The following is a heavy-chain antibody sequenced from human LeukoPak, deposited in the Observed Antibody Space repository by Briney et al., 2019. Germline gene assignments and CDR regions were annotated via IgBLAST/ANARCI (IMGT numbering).Heavy chain of an antibody. CDR1: GFTFSSYA. V-gene: IGHV3-23*01. CDR3: AKTRPLDSSSWSHGDY. Sequence: PGGSLRLSCAASGFTFSSYAMSWVRQAPRKGLEWVSAISGSGGSTYYADSVKGRFTISRDNSKNTLYLQMNSLRAEDTAVYYCAKTRPLDSSSWSHGDYWGQGTLVAVSS. CDR2: ISGSGGST. D-gene: IGHD6-13*01. J-gene: IGHJ4*02.